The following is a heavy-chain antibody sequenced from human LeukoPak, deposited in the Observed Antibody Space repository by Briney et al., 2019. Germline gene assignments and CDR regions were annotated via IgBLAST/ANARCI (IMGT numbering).Heavy chain of an antibody. CDR1: GFTFSSYA. V-gene: IGHV3-23*01. CDR3: AKAPYCGGDCYTLDS. CDR2: ISGSGVST. Sequence: HPGGSLRLSCAASGFTFSSYAMSWVRQAPGKGLEWVSAISGSGVSTYYADSVKGRFTISRDKAKNTLYLQMNSLRAEDTAVYYCAKAPYCGGDCYTLDSWGQGTLVTVSS. J-gene: IGHJ4*02. D-gene: IGHD2-21*02.